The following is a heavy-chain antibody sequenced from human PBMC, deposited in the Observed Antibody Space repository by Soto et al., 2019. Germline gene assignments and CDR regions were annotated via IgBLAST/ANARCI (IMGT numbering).Heavy chain of an antibody. J-gene: IGHJ4*02. V-gene: IGHV3-7*01. CDR3: ASDLNWPNF. D-gene: IGHD1-20*01. CDR2: IKPDGSER. CDR1: GFTFSTYF. Sequence: EVQLVESGGGLVQPGGSLRLSCAASGFTFSTYFMTWVRQAPGKGLEWVATIKPDGSERWYVDSVKGRFTISRDNAKNSLYLEMNILRAEDTAVYFCASDLNWPNFWGQGSLVAVSS.